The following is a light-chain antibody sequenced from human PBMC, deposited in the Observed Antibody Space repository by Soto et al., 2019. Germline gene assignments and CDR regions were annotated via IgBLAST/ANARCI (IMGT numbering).Light chain of an antibody. V-gene: IGLV2-23*02. Sequence: QSALTQPASVSGSPGRSITISCTGTSSDVGSYNIVSWYQQKSGEAPKLIIFEATKRPSGVSDRFFGSKSGNTASLTISGLQAEDEADYFCCSYAGSYTFVVFGGGTQLTVL. J-gene: IGLJ2*01. CDR2: EAT. CDR3: CSYAGSYTFVV. CDR1: SSDVGSYNI.